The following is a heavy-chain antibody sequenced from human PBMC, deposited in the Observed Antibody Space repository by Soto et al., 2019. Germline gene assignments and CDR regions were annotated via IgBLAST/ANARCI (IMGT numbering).Heavy chain of an antibody. CDR2: ISAYNGNT. D-gene: IGHD3-3*01. V-gene: IGHV1-18*01. CDR3: ARGRYDFSDV. CDR1: GYTFTSNG. J-gene: IGHJ6*02. Sequence: GASVKVSCKASGYTFTSNGISWVRQAPGQGLEWMGWISAYNGNTNYAQNVQGRVTITTDTSTSTAYMELSSLRSDDTAVYYCARGRYDFSDVWSQGTTVTVSS.